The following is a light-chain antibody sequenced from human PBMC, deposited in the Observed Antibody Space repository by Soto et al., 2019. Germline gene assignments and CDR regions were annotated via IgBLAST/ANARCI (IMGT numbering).Light chain of an antibody. CDR2: GAS. V-gene: IGKV3-15*01. CDR3: QQDTARPPWT. Sequence: EIVMTQSPVTLSVSPGERATLSCRASHHVATNLAWYQQKPGQPPRLLIYGASTRATGVSARFSGSGSGTEFTLPISSLQSDDFAVYYCQQDTARPPWTFGQGTRV. J-gene: IGKJ1*01. CDR1: HHVATN.